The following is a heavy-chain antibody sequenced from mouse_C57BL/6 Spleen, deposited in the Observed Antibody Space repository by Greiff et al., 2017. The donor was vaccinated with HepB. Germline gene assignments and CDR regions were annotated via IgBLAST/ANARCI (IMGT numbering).Heavy chain of an antibody. Sequence: QVQLQQSGPELVKPGASVKISCKASGYAFSSSWMNWVKQRPGKGLEWIGRIYPGVGDTNYNGKFKGKATLTADKSSSTAYMQLSSLTSEDSAVYFCSSSAMDYWGQGTSVTVSS. V-gene: IGHV1-82*01. CDR1: GYAFSSSW. D-gene: IGHD1-1*01. CDR2: IYPGVGDT. J-gene: IGHJ4*01. CDR3: SSSAMDY.